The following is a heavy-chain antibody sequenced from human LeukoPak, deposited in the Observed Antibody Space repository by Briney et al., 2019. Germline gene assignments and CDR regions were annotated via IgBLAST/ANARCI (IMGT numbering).Heavy chain of an antibody. CDR2: IYPADSDT. CDR3: ARSYGDYGRFEY. J-gene: IGHJ4*02. D-gene: IGHD4-17*01. V-gene: IGHV5-51*01. Sequence: GESLKISREGSGYRFTSYWSGWVRQMPGKGLEWMGIIYPADSDTRYSPSFQGQVTISADKSITTAYLQWSSLKASDTAIYYCARSYGDYGRFEYWGQGTLVTVSS. CDR1: GYRFTSYW.